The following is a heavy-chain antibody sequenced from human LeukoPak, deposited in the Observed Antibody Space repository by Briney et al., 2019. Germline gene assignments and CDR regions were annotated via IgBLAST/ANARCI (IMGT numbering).Heavy chain of an antibody. J-gene: IGHJ6*03. CDR3: ARAGGSYQHYYYYYYMDV. V-gene: IGHV4-59*01. CDR1: GGSISSYY. CDR2: IYYSGST. D-gene: IGHD1-26*01. Sequence: ETLSLTCTVSGGSISSYYWSWIRQPPGKGLEWIGYIYYSGSTNYNPSLKSRVTISVDTSKNQFSLKLSSVTAADTAVYYCARAGGSYQHYYYYYYMDVWGKGTTVTVSS.